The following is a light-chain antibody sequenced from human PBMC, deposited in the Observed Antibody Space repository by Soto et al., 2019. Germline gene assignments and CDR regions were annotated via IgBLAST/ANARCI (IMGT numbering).Light chain of an antibody. Sequence: QSVLTQPASMSGSPGQSITISCTATSSDVDDYDYVSWYQQHPGKAPKLIIYEVSHRPSGVSNRFSGSKSGNTASLAITGLQAEDEGDYYCQSYDSTLSARYVFGTGTKLTVL. CDR3: QSYDSTLSARYV. CDR2: EVS. CDR1: SSDVDDYDY. V-gene: IGLV2-14*01. J-gene: IGLJ1*01.